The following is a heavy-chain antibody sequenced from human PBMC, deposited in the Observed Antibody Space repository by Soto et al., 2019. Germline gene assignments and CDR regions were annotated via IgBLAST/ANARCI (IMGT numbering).Heavy chain of an antibody. CDR1: GGSFSGYY. V-gene: IGHV4-34*01. D-gene: IGHD5-18*01. CDR3: ARIYAGYKYDSG. CDR2: INHSGST. Sequence: QVQLQQWGAGLLKPSETLSLTCAVYGGSFSGYYWSWVRQPPGKGLEWIGEINHSGSTNYNPSLKSRVTMSVDTSKNQFSLQLSSVTAADTAVYYCARIYAGYKYDSGWGQGTLVTVSS. J-gene: IGHJ1*01.